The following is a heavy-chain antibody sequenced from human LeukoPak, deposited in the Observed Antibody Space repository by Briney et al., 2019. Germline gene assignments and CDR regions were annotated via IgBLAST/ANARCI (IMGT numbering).Heavy chain of an antibody. CDR1: GYTFTSYD. CDR3: ATSGSKEGYAFDI. CDR2: MNPNSGNT. Sequence: ASVKVSCKASGYTFTSYDINWVRQATGQGLEWMGWMNPNSGNTGYAQKFQGRVTMTRNTSISTAYMELSSLRAEDTAVYYCATSGSKEGYAFDIWGQGTMVTVSS. D-gene: IGHD1-26*01. J-gene: IGHJ3*02. V-gene: IGHV1-8*01.